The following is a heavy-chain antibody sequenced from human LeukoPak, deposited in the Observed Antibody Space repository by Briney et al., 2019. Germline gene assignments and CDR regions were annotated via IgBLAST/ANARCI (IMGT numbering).Heavy chain of an antibody. D-gene: IGHD6-13*01. CDR3: AKEHSSSQYYYYYYYMDV. CDR1: GFTFSSYW. V-gene: IGHV3-7*03. Sequence: PGGSLRLSCAASGFTFSSYWMSWVRQAPGKGLEWVANIKQDGSEKYYVDSVKGRFTISRDNAKNSLYLQMNSLRAEDTAVYYCAKEHSSSQYYYYYYYMDVWGKGTTVTVSS. CDR2: IKQDGSEK. J-gene: IGHJ6*03.